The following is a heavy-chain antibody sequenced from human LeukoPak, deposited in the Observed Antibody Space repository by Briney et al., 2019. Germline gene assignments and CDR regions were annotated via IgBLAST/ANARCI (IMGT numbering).Heavy chain of an antibody. Sequence: SETLSLTCAVYGGSFSGYYWSWIRQPPGKGLEWIGEINHSGSTNYNPSLKSRVTISVDTSKNQFSLKLSSVTAADTAVYYCAGGLKIVVVPAATRRGYGMDVWGQGTTVTVSS. CDR3: AGGLKIVVVPAATRRGYGMDV. CDR1: GGSFSGYY. V-gene: IGHV4-34*01. J-gene: IGHJ6*02. D-gene: IGHD2-2*01. CDR2: INHSGST.